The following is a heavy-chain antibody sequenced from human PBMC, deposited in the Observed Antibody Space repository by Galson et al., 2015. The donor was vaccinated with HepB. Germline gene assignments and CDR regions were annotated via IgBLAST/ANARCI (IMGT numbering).Heavy chain of an antibody. V-gene: IGHV3-7*01. CDR3: ASDTYGGGDRYFGY. Sequence: SLRLSCAASGFTFSSYWMSWVRQAPGKGLEWVANIKQDGSEKYYVDSVKGRFTISRDNAKNSLFLQMDSLRAEDTAVYYCASDTYGGGDRYFGYWGQGSLVTVSS. CDR2: IKQDGSEK. D-gene: IGHD4-23*01. J-gene: IGHJ4*02. CDR1: GFTFSSYW.